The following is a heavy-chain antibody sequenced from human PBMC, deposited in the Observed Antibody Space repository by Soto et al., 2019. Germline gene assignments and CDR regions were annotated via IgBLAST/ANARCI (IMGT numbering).Heavy chain of an antibody. D-gene: IGHD3-22*01. Sequence: SETLSLTCTVSGGSISSSSYYWGWIRQPPGKGLEWIGSIYYSGSTYYNPSLKSRVTISVDTSKNQFSLKLSSVTAADTAVYYCARSYYYDSSGYLGPGSFALSPDYWGQGTLVTVSS. J-gene: IGHJ4*02. V-gene: IGHV4-39*01. CDR1: GGSISSSSYY. CDR2: IYYSGST. CDR3: ARSYYYDSSGYLGPGSFALSPDY.